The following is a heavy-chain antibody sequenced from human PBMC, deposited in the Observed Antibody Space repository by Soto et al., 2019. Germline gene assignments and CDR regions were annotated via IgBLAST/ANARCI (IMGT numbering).Heavy chain of an antibody. CDR3: AADYYDSNGYSHAGDFDY. CDR2: INHSGSS. J-gene: IGHJ4*02. V-gene: IGHV4-34*01. D-gene: IGHD3-22*01. Sequence: PSETLSLTCAVYGGSFSGYCWSWLRQPPGKGLEWIGEINHSGSSNYNPSLKSRVTISLDTAKNQFSLKLSYVTAAATAVYYCAADYYDSNGYSHAGDFDYWGQGTLVTVS. CDR1: GGSFSGYC.